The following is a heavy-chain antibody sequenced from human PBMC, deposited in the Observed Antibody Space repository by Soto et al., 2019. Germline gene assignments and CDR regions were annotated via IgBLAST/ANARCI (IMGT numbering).Heavy chain of an antibody. CDR1: GGSTRSGGYY. J-gene: IGHJ4*02. CDR3: ARDWGGYGNLDY. V-gene: IGHV4-31*03. D-gene: IGHD3-16*01. CDR2: IYSSGTT. Sequence: QVQLQESGPGLVKPSQTLSLTCTVSGGSTRSGGYYWTWIRQHPGKGPEWIGYIYSSGTTYYNPSLENRVTMSLDTSKNQCSLNLNSVTAADTAMYYCARDWGGYGNLDYWGQGTLVIVSS.